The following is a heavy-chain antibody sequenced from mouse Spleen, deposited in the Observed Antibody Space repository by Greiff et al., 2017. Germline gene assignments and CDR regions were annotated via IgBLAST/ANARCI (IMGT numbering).Heavy chain of an antibody. D-gene: IGHD2-4*01. J-gene: IGHJ2*01. CDR3: ARSYDYPDY. V-gene: IGHV1-69*01. CDR2: IDPSDSYT. Sequence: VQLQQPGAELVMPGASVKLSCKASGYTFTSYWMHWVKQRPGQGLEWIGEIDPSDSYTNYNQKFKGKATLTVDKSSSTAYMQLSSLTSEDSAVYYCARSYDYPDYWGQGTTLTVSS. CDR1: GYTFTSYW.